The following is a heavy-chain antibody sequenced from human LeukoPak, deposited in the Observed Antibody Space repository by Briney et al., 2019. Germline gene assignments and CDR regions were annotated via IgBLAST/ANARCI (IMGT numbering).Heavy chain of an antibody. V-gene: IGHV1-46*01. D-gene: IGHD6-13*01. CDR2: ISPSGGST. CDR3: ARVSGARWYPYYYYYMDV. Sequence: ASVKVSCKAFGYTFTSNYMHWVRQAPGQGPEWMGVISPSGGSTTYAQKFQGRVTLTRDMSTSTDYLELSSLRSEDTAVYYCARVSGARWYPYYYYYMDVWGKGTTVTVSS. CDR1: GYTFTSNY. J-gene: IGHJ6*03.